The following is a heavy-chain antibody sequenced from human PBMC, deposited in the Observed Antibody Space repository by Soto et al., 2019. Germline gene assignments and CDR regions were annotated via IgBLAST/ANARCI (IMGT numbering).Heavy chain of an antibody. CDR2: LYSDGST. Sequence: EVQLVESGGGLVQPGGSLRLSCAASGFTVNSNYMSWVRQAPGKGLGWVSVLYSDGSTYYADSVKGRFIISRDNSNNTLYFQMNSLRAEDTAVYYGATLTKYDILTGFYPCWGQVTLVTVSS. J-gene: IGHJ4*02. CDR1: GFTVNSNY. CDR3: ATLTKYDILTGFYPC. V-gene: IGHV3-66*01. D-gene: IGHD3-9*01.